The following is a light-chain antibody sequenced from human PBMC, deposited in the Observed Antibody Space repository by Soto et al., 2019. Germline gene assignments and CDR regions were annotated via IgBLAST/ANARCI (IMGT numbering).Light chain of an antibody. CDR3: RQALHTPPT. J-gene: IGKJ4*01. Sequence: DIVMTQSPLSLPVTPGEPASISCRSSQSLLHSNGYNYLDWYLQKPGQSPQLLIYLGSNRASGVPDRFSGSGSGTDFTLKISRVEAEDVGVYYGRQALHTPPTFGGGTKVEIK. CDR1: QSLLHSNGYNY. CDR2: LGS. V-gene: IGKV2-28*01.